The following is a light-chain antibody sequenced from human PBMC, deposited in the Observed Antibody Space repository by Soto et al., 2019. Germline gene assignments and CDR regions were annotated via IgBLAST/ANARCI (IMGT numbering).Light chain of an antibody. Sequence: QSVLTQPTSVSGSPGQSITISCTGVSSDIGGYNHVSWYQQHPGKGPRLIIYDVDNRPLGVSNRFSGSQSGNMASLTISGLQAEDEADYYCCAYTARTTRSWVFGGGTKVTVL. CDR2: DVD. CDR1: SSDIGGYNH. CDR3: CAYTARTTRSWV. J-gene: IGLJ3*02. V-gene: IGLV2-14*03.